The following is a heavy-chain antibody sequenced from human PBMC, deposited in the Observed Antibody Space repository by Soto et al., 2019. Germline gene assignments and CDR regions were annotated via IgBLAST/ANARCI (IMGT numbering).Heavy chain of an antibody. V-gene: IGHV4-34*01. CDR2: INHSGST. J-gene: IGHJ4*02. Sequence: SETLSLTCAVYGGSFSGYYWSWIRQPTGKGLVWIGEINHSGSTNYNPSLKSRVTISVDTSKNQFSLKLSSVTAADTAVYYCARGRFGELLSDWGQGTLVTVSS. CDR3: ARGRFGELLSD. D-gene: IGHD3-10*01. CDR1: GGSFSGYY.